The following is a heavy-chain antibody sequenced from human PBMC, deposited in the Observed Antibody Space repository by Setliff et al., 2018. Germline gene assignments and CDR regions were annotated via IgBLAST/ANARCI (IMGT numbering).Heavy chain of an antibody. J-gene: IGHJ4*02. V-gene: IGHV3-23*01. D-gene: IGHD3-22*01. CDR2: ISGSGGST. Sequence: GGSLRLSCAASGFTFSSYAMSWVRQAPGRGLEWVSAISGSGGSTYYADSVKGRFTISRDNSKNTLYLQMNSLRAEDTAVYYCAKGRYYYDSRGGYFDYWGQGTLVTVSS. CDR1: GFTFSSYA. CDR3: AKGRYYYDSRGGYFDY.